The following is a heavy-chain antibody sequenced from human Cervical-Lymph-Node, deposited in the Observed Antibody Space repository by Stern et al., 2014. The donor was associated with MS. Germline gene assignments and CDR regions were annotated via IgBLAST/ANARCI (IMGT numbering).Heavy chain of an antibody. CDR1: GGSISSSSYY. J-gene: IGHJ4*02. CDR3: ATYSSSWHFDY. V-gene: IGHV4-39*01. Sequence: QVQLQESGPGLVKPSETLSLTCTVSGGSISSSSYYWGWIRQPPGKGLEWIGSIYYSGSTYYNPSLKSRVTISVETSNNQFSLKLSSVTAADTAVYYCATYSSSWHFDYWGQGTLVTVSS. CDR2: IYYSGST. D-gene: IGHD6-13*01.